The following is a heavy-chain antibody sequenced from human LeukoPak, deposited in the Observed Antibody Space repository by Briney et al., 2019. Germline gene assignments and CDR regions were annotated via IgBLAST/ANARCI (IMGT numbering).Heavy chain of an antibody. Sequence: GGSLRLSCAVSGFTFTTYAMSWVRQAPGKGLEWISAISGSGGSTYYADSVKGRFTISRDNSKNTLYLQMNSLRAEDTALYYCAKDAKRNYDFWDRCDYWGQGTLVTVSS. J-gene: IGHJ4*02. D-gene: IGHD3-3*01. CDR1: GFTFTTYA. CDR2: ISGSGGST. CDR3: AKDAKRNYDFWDRCDY. V-gene: IGHV3-23*01.